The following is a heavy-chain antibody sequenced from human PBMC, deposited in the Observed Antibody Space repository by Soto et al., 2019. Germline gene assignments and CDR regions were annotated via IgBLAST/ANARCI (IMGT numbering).Heavy chain of an antibody. CDR2: IYYIGST. Sequence: SETLSLTCTVSGGSISSYYWSWIRQPPWKGLEWIGYIYYIGSTNYNPSFKSRVIISVDTSKNQFSLKLSSVTVADTAVYYCARDRGILTPMDVWGQGTTVTVSS. CDR3: ARDRGILTPMDV. CDR1: GGSISSYY. D-gene: IGHD3-9*01. V-gene: IGHV4-59*01. J-gene: IGHJ6*02.